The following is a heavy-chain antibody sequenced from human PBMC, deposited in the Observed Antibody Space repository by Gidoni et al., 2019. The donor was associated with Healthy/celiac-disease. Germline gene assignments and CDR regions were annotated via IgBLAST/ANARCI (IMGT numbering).Heavy chain of an antibody. CDR3: AKDRNPVVGAWDYFDY. V-gene: IGHV3-9*01. Sequence: EVQLVESGGGWVQHGRCLRLSCEAAGFTLEDYAMHWVRQAPGNGLEWVSGIGWNSGSLGYADSVKGRFSISRDNAKNSLYLQRNRLRAEDPAWSYCAKDRNPVVGAWDYFDYWGQVTLVTVSS. CDR2: IGWNSGSL. D-gene: IGHD1-26*01. CDR1: GFTLEDYA. J-gene: IGHJ4*02.